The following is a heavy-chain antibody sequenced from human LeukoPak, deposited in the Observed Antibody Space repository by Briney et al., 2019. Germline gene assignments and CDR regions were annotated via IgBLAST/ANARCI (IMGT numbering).Heavy chain of an antibody. D-gene: IGHD3-22*01. J-gene: IGHJ4*02. Sequence: SGGSLRLSCAASGFTFSIYNMHWVRQAPGKGLEWVSSISSSSSSIYYADSVRGRFTISRDNAKNSLYLQMNSLRAEDTAVYYCARGTYYSDTTGYYYFHYWGQGTLVTVSS. V-gene: IGHV3-21*01. CDR2: ISSSSSSI. CDR1: GFTFSIYN. CDR3: ARGTYYSDTTGYYYFHY.